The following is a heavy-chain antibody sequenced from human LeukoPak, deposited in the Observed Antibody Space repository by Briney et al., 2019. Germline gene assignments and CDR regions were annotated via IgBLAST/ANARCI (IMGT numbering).Heavy chain of an antibody. CDR1: GDSISNYH. D-gene: IGHD5-12*01. V-gene: IGHV4-4*07. CDR2: MYFSGTT. CDR3: ARGGVSGGAFDI. Sequence: SETLSLTCTVSGDSISNYHWSWIRQPAGKGLEWIGRMYFSGTTNYNPSLKSRVIVSMDTSKNQFSLRLSSVTAADTAVYYCARGGVSGGAFDIWGHGKMVTVSS. J-gene: IGHJ3*02.